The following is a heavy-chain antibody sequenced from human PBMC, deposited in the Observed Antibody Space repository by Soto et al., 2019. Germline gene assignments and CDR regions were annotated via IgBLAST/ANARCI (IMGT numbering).Heavy chain of an antibody. CDR1: GYTFISYG. CDR2: ITTYNGKT. CDR3: ARGGGYSGYDYYYFYGVDV. V-gene: IGHV1-18*01. Sequence: GASVKVSCKASGYTFISYGITWVRQAPGQGLEWMGWITTYNGKTNYAQKLQGRVTMTTDTSTSTAYMDLRSLRSDDTAVYFCARGGGYSGYDYYYFYGVDVWGQGTTVTVSS. D-gene: IGHD5-12*01. J-gene: IGHJ6*02.